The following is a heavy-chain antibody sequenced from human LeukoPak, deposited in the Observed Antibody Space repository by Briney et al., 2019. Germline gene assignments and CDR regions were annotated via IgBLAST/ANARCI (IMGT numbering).Heavy chain of an antibody. V-gene: IGHV3-7*01. Sequence: GGSLRLSCAASGFTFSSYWMSWVRQAPGKGLEWVANIKQDGSEKYYVDSVKGRFTISRDNAKNSLYLQMNSLRAEDTAVYYCASSHYDFWNGYFYLGYYFDYWGQGTLVTVSS. D-gene: IGHD3-3*01. CDR2: IKQDGSEK. CDR1: GFTFSSYW. CDR3: ASSHYDFWNGYFYLGYYFDY. J-gene: IGHJ4*02.